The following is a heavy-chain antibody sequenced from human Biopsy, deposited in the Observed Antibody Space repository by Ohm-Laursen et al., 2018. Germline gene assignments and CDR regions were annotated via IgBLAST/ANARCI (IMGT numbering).Heavy chain of an antibody. V-gene: IGHV1-69*06. Sequence: GSSVKVSCKAPAGTFSNYGVNWVRQAPGQGLEWLGGNIPILGTGNYAQKFQDRVTVAADTSTSTATIELRSLRSDDTAVYYCATKLTGYFHHWGQGTLVIVSS. CDR3: ATKLTGYFHH. J-gene: IGHJ1*01. CDR2: NIPILGTG. CDR1: AGTFSNYG. D-gene: IGHD3-9*01.